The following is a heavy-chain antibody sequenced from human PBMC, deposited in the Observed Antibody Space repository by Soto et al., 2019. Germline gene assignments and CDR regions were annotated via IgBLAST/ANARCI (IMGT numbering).Heavy chain of an antibody. CDR1: GFTFKNAW. V-gene: IGHV3-15*01. CDR3: TTVGYVLRSLDYLLIHP. D-gene: IGHD3-3*01. Sequence: EVQLVESGGGLVQPGGSLRLSCAASGFTFKNAWMSWVRQAPGKGLEWVGHIKSKTDGGTTDYAAPVKGRFTISRDDSKNTLYLQMSSLEADDTAVYYCTTVGYVLRSLDYLLIHPWGQGTLVTVSS. CDR2: IKSKTDGGTT. J-gene: IGHJ5*02.